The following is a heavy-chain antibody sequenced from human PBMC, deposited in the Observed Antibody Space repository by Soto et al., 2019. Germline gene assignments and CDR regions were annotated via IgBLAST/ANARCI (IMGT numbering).Heavy chain of an antibody. CDR2: MNPNSGNT. CDR3: ARGKSLEN. CDR1: GYTFRNYD. D-gene: IGHD1-1*01. J-gene: IGHJ4*02. V-gene: IGHV1-8*01. Sequence: QVQLVQSGSEVKKPGASVKVSCKASGYTFRNYDINWVRQATGQGLEWMGWMNPNSGNTGYAPKIQSRVTMTRDTSITTAYTELSSLRSEDTAVYFCARGKSLENWGQGTLVTVSS.